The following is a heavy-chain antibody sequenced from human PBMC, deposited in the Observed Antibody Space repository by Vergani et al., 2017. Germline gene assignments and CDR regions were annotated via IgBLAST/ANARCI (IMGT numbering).Heavy chain of an antibody. J-gene: IGHJ2*01. CDR1: GFTFSNYA. V-gene: IGHV3-23*01. Sequence: EVQLLESGGNLVQPGGSLRLSCAASGFTFSNYAMSWVRQAPGKGLEWVSAISGSGGSTYYADSVKGRFTISRDNSKNTLYLQMNSLRAEDTAVYYCAKFSSGYYYGYFDLWGRGTLVTVSS. CDR2: ISGSGGST. CDR3: AKFSSGYYYGYFDL. D-gene: IGHD3-22*01.